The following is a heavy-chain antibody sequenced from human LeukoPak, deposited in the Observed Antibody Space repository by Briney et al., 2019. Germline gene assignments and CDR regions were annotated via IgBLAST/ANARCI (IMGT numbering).Heavy chain of an antibody. CDR1: GFTSSSYG. CDR3: ARDGLPGWPLPIDY. CDR2: IWIDGSNK. V-gene: IGHV3-33*01. J-gene: IGHJ4*02. D-gene: IGHD6-19*01. Sequence: GGSLRLSCAASGFTSSSYGMHRVPQAPGKGLEWVAVIWIDGSNKSYADSVKGRFNISRDNSKNTLYLQMNSLRAEDTAVYYCARDGLPGWPLPIDYWGQGTLVTVSS.